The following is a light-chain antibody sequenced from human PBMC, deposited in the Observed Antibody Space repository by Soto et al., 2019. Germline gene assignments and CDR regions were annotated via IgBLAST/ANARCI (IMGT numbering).Light chain of an antibody. J-gene: IGKJ4*01. Sequence: EVVMTQSPATLSVSPGDRATLSCRASQSVSSNLAWYQQKPGQATRLLIYGASSRATGIPGRVSGGGSGTDVTLTISRLETEDFAVYYCQQFSSYPLTFGGGTKVDIK. CDR3: QQFSSYPLT. CDR2: GAS. CDR1: QSVSSN. V-gene: IGKV3D-15*01.